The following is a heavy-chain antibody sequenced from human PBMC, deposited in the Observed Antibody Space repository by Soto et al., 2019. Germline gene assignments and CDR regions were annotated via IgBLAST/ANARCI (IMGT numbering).Heavy chain of an antibody. CDR3: ARAPLGYYDSSGYLDY. J-gene: IGHJ4*02. D-gene: IGHD3-22*01. V-gene: IGHV1-18*04. CDR2: ISAYNGNT. Sequence: RASVKVSCKASGYTFTSYGISWVRQAPGQGLEWMGWISAYNGNTNHAQKLQGRVTMTTDTSTSTAYMELRSLRSDDTAVYYCARAPLGYYDSSGYLDYWGQGTLVTVSS. CDR1: GYTFTSYG.